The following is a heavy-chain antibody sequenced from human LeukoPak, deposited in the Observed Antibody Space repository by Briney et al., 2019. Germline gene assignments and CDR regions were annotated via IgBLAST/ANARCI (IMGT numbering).Heavy chain of an antibody. CDR1: GDSMSDSY. D-gene: IGHD2-8*01. J-gene: IGHJ6*03. Sequence: SETLSLTCTVSGDSMSDSYWSWVRQPAGKGLEWIGRIYASGSTNYNPSLKSRVTLSVDTSSNQFSLTLSSVTAADTAVYHCARDIRSHNGPGGYYYYYMDVWGKGTTVTVSS. CDR3: ARDIRSHNGPGGYYYYYMDV. CDR2: IYASGST. V-gene: IGHV4-4*07.